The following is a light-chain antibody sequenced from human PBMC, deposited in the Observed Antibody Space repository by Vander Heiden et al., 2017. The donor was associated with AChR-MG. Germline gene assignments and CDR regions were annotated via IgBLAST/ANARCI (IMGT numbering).Light chain of an antibody. J-gene: IGKJ2*01. Sequence: EIVLTQYPATLSLPPGARAILSCRASQTVSNYAARLQPKPGQAPRLLIFDAFKRAPGIPARFSGSGSATDFTLTIGRLDPEDFAVYYCQQRSEWPHTFGQGTKLEIK. V-gene: IGKV3-11*01. CDR3: QQRSEWPHT. CDR2: DAF. CDR1: QTVSNY.